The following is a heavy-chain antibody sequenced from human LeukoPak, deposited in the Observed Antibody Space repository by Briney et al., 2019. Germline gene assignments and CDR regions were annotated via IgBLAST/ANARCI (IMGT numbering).Heavy chain of an antibody. CDR3: ARDRGLGSFDM. J-gene: IGHJ3*02. CDR1: GFTFSSYE. CDR2: IWSDGTNE. Sequence: GGSLRLSCAVSGFTFSSYEMNWVRQAPGQGLEGVVVIWSDGTNEYYADSVKGRFTISRDNSKNTLCLQMNSLRAEDTAVYYCARDRGLGSFDMWGQGTMVTVSS. V-gene: IGHV3-33*08. D-gene: IGHD5-12*01.